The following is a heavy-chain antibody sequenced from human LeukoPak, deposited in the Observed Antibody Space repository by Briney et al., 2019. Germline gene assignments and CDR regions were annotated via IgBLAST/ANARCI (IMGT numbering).Heavy chain of an antibody. V-gene: IGHV1-2*06. Sequence: GASVKVSCKASGYTFTGYYMHWVRQAPGQGLEWMGRINPNGGGTNYAQKFQGRVTMTRDTSISTAYMDLTRLRSDDTAVYYCARGTEYYFDYWGQGTLVTVSS. D-gene: IGHD1-1*01. CDR2: INPNGGGT. CDR3: ARGTEYYFDY. J-gene: IGHJ4*02. CDR1: GYTFTGYY.